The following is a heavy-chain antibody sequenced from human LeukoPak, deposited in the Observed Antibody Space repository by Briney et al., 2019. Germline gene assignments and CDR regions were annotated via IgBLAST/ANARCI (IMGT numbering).Heavy chain of an antibody. CDR3: AKAVEMATINYFDY. CDR1: GFTFSNYA. J-gene: IGHJ4*02. V-gene: IGHV3-23*01. CDR2: LSGSGGSR. Sequence: GGSLRLSCEASGFTFSNYAMSWVRQAPGKGLQWVSALSGSGGSRFYVDSVKGRFTISRDNSKNTLYLQMNSLRAEDTAVYYCAKAVEMATINYFDYWGQGTLVTVSS. D-gene: IGHD5-24*01.